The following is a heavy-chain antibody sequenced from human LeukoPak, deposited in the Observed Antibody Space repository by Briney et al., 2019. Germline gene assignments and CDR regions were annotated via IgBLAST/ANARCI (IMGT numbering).Heavy chain of an antibody. V-gene: IGHV4-59*08. J-gene: IGHJ3*02. D-gene: IGHD6-25*01. CDR2: IYYSGST. CDR3: ARGRAAAGPGDAFDI. Sequence: PSETLSLTCTGSGGSISSYYWSWIRQPPGKGLEWIGYIYYSGSTNYNPSLKSRVTISVDTSKNQFSLKLSSVTAADTAVYYCARGRAAAGPGDAFDIWGQGTMVTVSS. CDR1: GGSISSYY.